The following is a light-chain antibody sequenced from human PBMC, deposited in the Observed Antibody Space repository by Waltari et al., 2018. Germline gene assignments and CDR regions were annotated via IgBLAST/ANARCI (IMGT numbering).Light chain of an antibody. Sequence: QLLLTQSPSPSTSLGASVKPTCTLRMGHRTTVIPWLQKRPEKGPRYLMKVNSDGSHNKGDEIPDRFSGSSSGAERYLTISSLQSEDEADYYCQTGGHGTWVFGGGTKLTVL. CDR1: MGHRTTV. CDR3: QTGGHGTWV. CDR2: VNSDGSH. V-gene: IGLV4-69*01. J-gene: IGLJ3*02.